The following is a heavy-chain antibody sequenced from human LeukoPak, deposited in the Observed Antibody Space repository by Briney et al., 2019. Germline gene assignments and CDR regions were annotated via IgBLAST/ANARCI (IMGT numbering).Heavy chain of an antibody. V-gene: IGHV3-23*01. J-gene: IGHJ4*02. CDR1: GFTFGDYA. CDR2: ISGSGGST. CDR3: AKVTSCGTWSYSEFCYFDY. Sequence: GGSLRLSCTASGFTFGDYAMSWFRQAPGKGLEWVSAISGSGGSTYYADSVKGRFTISRDNSKNTLYLQMNSLRAEDTAVYYCAKVTSCGTWSYSEFCYFDYWGQGTLVTVSS. D-gene: IGHD1-26*01.